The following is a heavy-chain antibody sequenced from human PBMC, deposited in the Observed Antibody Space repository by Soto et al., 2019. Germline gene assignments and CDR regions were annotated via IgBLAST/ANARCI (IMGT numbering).Heavy chain of an antibody. D-gene: IGHD4-17*01. V-gene: IGHV1-2*04. CDR1: GYTFTSYY. J-gene: IGHJ6*02. Sequence: GASVNVSCRASGYTFTSYYMHWVRQALGQGLEWMGIINPSGGGTNYAQKFQGWVTMTRDTSIRTAYMELSRLRSDDTAVYYCARGGTLRYYYGMDVWGQGTTVTVSS. CDR3: ARGGTLRYYYGMDV. CDR2: INPSGGGT.